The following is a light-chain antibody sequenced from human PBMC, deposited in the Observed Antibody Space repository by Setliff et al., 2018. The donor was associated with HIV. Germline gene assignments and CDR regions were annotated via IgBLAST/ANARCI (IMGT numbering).Light chain of an antibody. J-gene: IGLJ1*01. V-gene: IGLV2-14*01. CDR1: SSDVGGYNY. Sequence: QSVLTQPASVSGSPGQSITISCTGTSSDVGGYNYVSWYQHHPGKAPKLMIYEVTNRPSGVSTRFSGSKSGNTASLTISGLQAEDDANYYCSSYTISNSFVFGTGTKVTVL. CDR2: EVT. CDR3: SSYTISNSFV.